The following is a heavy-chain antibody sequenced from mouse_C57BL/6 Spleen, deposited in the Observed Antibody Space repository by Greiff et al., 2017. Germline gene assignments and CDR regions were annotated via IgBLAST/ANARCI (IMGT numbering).Heavy chain of an antibody. CDR2: IWRGGST. J-gene: IGHJ1*03. Sequence: QVQLQQSGPGLVQPSQSLSITCTVSGFSLTSYGVHWVRQSPGKGLEWLGVIWRGGSTDYNAAFMSRLSITKDNSKSQVFFKMNSLQADDTAIYYCAKSNYDYDGYFEVWGTGTTVTVSS. V-gene: IGHV2-5*01. CDR3: AKSNYDYDGYFEV. CDR1: GFSLTSYG. D-gene: IGHD2-4*01.